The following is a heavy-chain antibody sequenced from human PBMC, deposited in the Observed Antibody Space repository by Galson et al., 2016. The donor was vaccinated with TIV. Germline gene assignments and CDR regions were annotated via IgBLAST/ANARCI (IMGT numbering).Heavy chain of an antibody. CDR2: ISNGGSTT. V-gene: IGHV3-11*04. J-gene: IGHJ6*02. Sequence: SLRLSCAVSGFTFTDYYMNWIRLAPGKGLEWDSYISNGGSTTYYADFVKGRFTISRDNAKNSLYLHMSSLRAEDTAVYYCARAVTMRVADYYYGMDVWGQGTAVTVSS. D-gene: IGHD3-22*01. CDR3: ARAVTMRVADYYYGMDV. CDR1: GFTFTDYY.